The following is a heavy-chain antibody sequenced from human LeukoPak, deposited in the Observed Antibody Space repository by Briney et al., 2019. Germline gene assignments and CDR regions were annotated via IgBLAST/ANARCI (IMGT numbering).Heavy chain of an antibody. Sequence: SETLSLPCTVAGGSIISYYWNWFRQPPGKGLEWIGYIYYSGSINYNPSLKSRVTISVDTSKNQFSLKLSSVTAADTAEYYWARDRDGYNSLDYWGQGTLVTVSS. V-gene: IGHV4-59*01. CDR3: ARDRDGYNSLDY. J-gene: IGHJ4*02. CDR1: GGSIISYY. D-gene: IGHD5-24*01. CDR2: IYYSGSI.